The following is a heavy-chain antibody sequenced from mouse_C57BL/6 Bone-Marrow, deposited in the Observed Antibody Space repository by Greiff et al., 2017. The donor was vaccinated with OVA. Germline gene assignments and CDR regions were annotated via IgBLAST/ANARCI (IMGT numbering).Heavy chain of an antibody. V-gene: IGHV7-3*01. CDR1: GFTFTDYY. J-gene: IGHJ1*03. CDR2: IRNKANGYTT. CDR3: ARYEGGYWYFDV. Sequence: EVMLMESGGGLVQPGGSLSLSCAASGFTFTDYYMSWVRQPPGKALEWLGFIRNKANGYTTEYSASVKGRFTISRDNSQSILYLQMNALRAEDSATYYCARYEGGYWYFDVWGTGTTVTVSS.